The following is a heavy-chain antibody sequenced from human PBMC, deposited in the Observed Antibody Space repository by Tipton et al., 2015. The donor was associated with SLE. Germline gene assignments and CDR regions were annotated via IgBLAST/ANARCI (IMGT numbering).Heavy chain of an antibody. CDR2: IDYTANP. Sequence: TLSLTCTVSGGSIGSFYWSWIRQPPGKGLEWIGNIDYTANPNYSPSLKSRVTISIDTSTNHFSLKLRSVTAADTAVYYCARDNSIGAFDIWGQGTMVTVSS. J-gene: IGHJ3*02. CDR1: GGSIGSFY. D-gene: IGHD4-11*01. V-gene: IGHV4-59*01. CDR3: ARDNSIGAFDI.